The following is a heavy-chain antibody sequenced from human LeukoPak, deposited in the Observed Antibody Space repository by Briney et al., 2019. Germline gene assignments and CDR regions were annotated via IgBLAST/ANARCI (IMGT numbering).Heavy chain of an antibody. CDR2: INHSGST. V-gene: IGHV4-34*01. Sequence: SETLSLTCAVYGGSFSGYYWSWIRQPPGKGLEWIGEINHSGSTNYNPSLKSRVTISVDTSKDQFSLNLNSVTAADTAVYFCARGPRYSGSPVEYWGQGTLVTVSA. CDR1: GGSFSGYY. CDR3: ARGPRYSGSPVEY. J-gene: IGHJ4*02. D-gene: IGHD1-26*01.